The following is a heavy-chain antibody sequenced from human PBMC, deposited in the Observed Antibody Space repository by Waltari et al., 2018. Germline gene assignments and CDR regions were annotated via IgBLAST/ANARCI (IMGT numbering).Heavy chain of an antibody. D-gene: IGHD3-10*01. CDR3: ARLVWFGAWIDN. V-gene: IGHV4-39*01. CDR1: GDSIKTDNYY. CDR2: IHSSGTT. J-gene: IGHJ4*02. Sequence: QVQLQESGPGMLRPSETLSLTFTVSGDSIKTDNYYWGWIRQSPGKGLECLGTIHSSGTTYVPASLEPRVTISVDTFNNRFSLNLRSATAADTAVYFCARLVWFGAWIDNWGQGSLVTVSS.